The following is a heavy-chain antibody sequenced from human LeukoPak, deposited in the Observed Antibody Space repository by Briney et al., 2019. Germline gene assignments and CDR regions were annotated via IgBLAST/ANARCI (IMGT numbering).Heavy chain of an antibody. CDR2: IYHSGST. J-gene: IGHJ6*03. CDR3: ARHGSGFHTGIFYYYYMDV. D-gene: IGHD3-3*01. Sequence: SETLSLICTVSGTSISSISYYWGWIRQPPGKGLEWIGIIYHSGSTYSNPSLKSRVTISVDTSKNQFSLKLSSVTAADTAVYYCARHGSGFHTGIFYYYYMDVWGKGTTDTVSS. V-gene: IGHV4-39*01. CDR1: GTSISSISYY.